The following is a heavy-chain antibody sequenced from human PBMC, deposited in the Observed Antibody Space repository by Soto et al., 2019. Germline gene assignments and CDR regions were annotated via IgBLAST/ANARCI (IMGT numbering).Heavy chain of an antibody. CDR1: GYSFTRYW. Sequence: GESLKISCKGCGYSFTRYWMGWVRQKPGKGLEWSGIIYPGDSDTRYSPSVQGQVTISADKSISTAYLQWSSLKASDTAMYYCARRYAMVRETNYYYYMDVWGKGTTVTVSS. CDR3: ARRYAMVRETNYYYYMDV. J-gene: IGHJ6*03. D-gene: IGHD3-10*01. V-gene: IGHV5-51*01. CDR2: IYPGDSDT.